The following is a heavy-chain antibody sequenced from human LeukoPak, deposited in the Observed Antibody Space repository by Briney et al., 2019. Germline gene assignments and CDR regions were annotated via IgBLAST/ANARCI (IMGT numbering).Heavy chain of an antibody. J-gene: IGHJ3*02. CDR1: GFTFSSYA. V-gene: IGHV3-30-3*01. D-gene: IGHD2-21*02. CDR3: AREGGDSDDAFDI. Sequence: GGSLRLSCAASGFTFSSYAMHWVRQAPGKGLEWVAVISYDGSNKYYADSVKGRFTISRDNAKNTLYLQMNSLRVEDLAVYYCAREGGDSDDAFDIWGQGTVVTVSS. CDR2: ISYDGSNK.